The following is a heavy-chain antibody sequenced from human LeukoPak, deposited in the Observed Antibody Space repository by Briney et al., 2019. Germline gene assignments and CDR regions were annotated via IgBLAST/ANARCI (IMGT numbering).Heavy chain of an antibody. CDR1: GGSISSYY. V-gene: IGHV4-4*07. CDR2: IYTSGST. CDR3: ARDAGVGYCSSTSCRSDY. D-gene: IGHD2-2*01. Sequence: SETLSLTCTVSGGSISSYYWSWIRQPAGKGLEWIGRIYTSGSTNYNPSLKSRVTMPVDTSKNQFSLKLSSVTAADTAVYYCARDAGVGYCSSTSCRSDYWGQGTLVTVSS. J-gene: IGHJ4*02.